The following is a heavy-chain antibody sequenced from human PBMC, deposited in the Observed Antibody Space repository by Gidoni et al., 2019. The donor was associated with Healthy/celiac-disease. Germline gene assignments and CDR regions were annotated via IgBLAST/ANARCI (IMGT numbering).Heavy chain of an antibody. V-gene: IGHV1-69*01. J-gene: IGHJ4*02. CDR1: GGTFSSYA. D-gene: IGHD5-18*01. Sequence: QVQLVQSGAEVKKPGSSVKVSCKASGGTFSSYAISWVRQAPGQGLEWMGGIIPIFGTANYAQKFQGRVTITADEATSTADMERSSLRSEDTAVYYCARARGGYSYGSIHFDYWGQGTLVTVSS. CDR2: IIPIFGTA. CDR3: ARARGGYSYGSIHFDY.